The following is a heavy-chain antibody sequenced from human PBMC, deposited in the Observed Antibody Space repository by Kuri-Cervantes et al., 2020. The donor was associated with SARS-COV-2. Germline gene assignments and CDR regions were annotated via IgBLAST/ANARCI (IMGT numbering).Heavy chain of an antibody. CDR1: GFTFSSYS. CDR3: ARDETVTMVRGVIIRPEIAPVWGSFDY. Sequence: GESLKISCAASGFTFSSYSMNWVRQAPGKGLEWVSSISSSSSYIYYADSVKGRFTISRDNAKSSLYLQMNSLRAEDTAVYYCARDETVTMVRGVIIRPEIAPVWGSFDYWGQGTLVTVSS. CDR2: ISSSSSYI. V-gene: IGHV3-21*01. D-gene: IGHD3-10*01. J-gene: IGHJ4*02.